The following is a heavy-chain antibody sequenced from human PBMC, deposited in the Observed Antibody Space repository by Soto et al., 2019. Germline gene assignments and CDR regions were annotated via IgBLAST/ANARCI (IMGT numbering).Heavy chain of an antibody. Sequence: ASVKDSCKASGYTFTDYYMHWVRQAPGQGREWMGWINPNSGGTNYAQKFQGWVTMTRDTSISTAYMELSRLRSDDTAVYCCAREDIVVVPAAMGGYYYYGMDVWGQGTTVTVCS. D-gene: IGHD2-2*01. V-gene: IGHV1-2*04. CDR1: GYTFTDYY. CDR3: AREDIVVVPAAMGGYYYYGMDV. CDR2: INPNSGGT. J-gene: IGHJ6*02.